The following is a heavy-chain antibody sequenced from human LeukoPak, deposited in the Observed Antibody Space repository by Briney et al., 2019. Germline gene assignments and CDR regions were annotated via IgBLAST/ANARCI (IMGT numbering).Heavy chain of an antibody. CDR2: ISAYNGNT. Sequence: ASVTVSCKASGYTFTSYGISWLRQAPGHGLEWMGWISAYNGNTNYAQKLQRRVTMTTDTSPSTASMELWSLRSDATAVYYRARVTTWLVNGPRHSWFDPWGQGTLVTVSS. CDR1: GYTFTSYG. J-gene: IGHJ5*02. D-gene: IGHD3-22*01. V-gene: IGHV1-18*01. CDR3: ARVTTWLVNGPRHSWFDP.